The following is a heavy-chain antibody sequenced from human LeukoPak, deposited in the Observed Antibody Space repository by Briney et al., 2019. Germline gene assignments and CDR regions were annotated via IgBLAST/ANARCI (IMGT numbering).Heavy chain of an antibody. V-gene: IGHV4-61*02. D-gene: IGHD1-20*01. CDR3: ARGPTITRYNWAFDY. CDR1: GGSISSGSYY. CDR2: IYTSGST. Sequence: SETLSLTCTVSGGSISSGSYYWSWIRQPAGKGLEWIGRIYTSGSTNYDPSLKSRVTISVDTSKNQFSLKLSSVTAADTAVYYCARGPTITRYNWAFDYWGQGTLVTVSS. J-gene: IGHJ4*02.